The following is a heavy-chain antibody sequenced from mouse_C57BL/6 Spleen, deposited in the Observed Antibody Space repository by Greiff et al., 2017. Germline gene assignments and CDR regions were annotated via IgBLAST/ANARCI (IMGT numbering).Heavy chain of an antibody. J-gene: IGHJ3*01. CDR2: IYPGDGDT. CDR3: ARWGLLLEGLAY. Sequence: VQLQQSGPELVKPGASVKISCKASGYAFSSSWMNWVKQRPGKGLEWIGRIYPGDGDTTYDGKFKGKATLTADKSSSPAYMQLSSLTSEDSAVYFCARWGLLLEGLAYWGQGTLVTVSA. CDR1: GYAFSSSW. D-gene: IGHD1-1*01. V-gene: IGHV1-82*01.